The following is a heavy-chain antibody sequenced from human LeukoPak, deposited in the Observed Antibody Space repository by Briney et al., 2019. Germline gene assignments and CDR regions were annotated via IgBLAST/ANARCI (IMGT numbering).Heavy chain of an antibody. CDR2: IIPIFGTA. J-gene: IGHJ4*02. Sequence: ASVKVSCKASGGTFSSYAISWVRQAPGQGLEWMGGIIPIFGTASYAQKFQGRVTITTDESTSTAYMELSSLRSEDTAVYYCARGENCYDSSGYYGHWGQGTLVTVSS. V-gene: IGHV1-69*05. CDR3: ARGENCYDSSGYYGH. D-gene: IGHD3-22*01. CDR1: GGTFSSYA.